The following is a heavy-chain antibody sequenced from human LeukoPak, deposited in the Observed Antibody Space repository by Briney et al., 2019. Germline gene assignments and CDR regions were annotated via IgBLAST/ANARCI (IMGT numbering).Heavy chain of an antibody. CDR1: GFAFSSYS. V-gene: IGHV3-7*01. J-gene: IGHJ6*02. CDR2: IYQDGSEK. Sequence: PGGSLRLSCAASGFAFSSYSMSWVRQAPGKRLEWVAYIYQDGSEKYYVDSVKGRFTISRDNARNSLFLQMSSPRAEDTAVYYCARSNSGMDVWGQGTTVNVPS. CDR3: ARSNSGMDV.